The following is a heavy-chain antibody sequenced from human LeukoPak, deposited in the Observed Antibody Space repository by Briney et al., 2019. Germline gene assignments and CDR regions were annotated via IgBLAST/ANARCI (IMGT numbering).Heavy chain of an antibody. CDR2: IRGSGVGT. CDR3: ANRPTEIGS. CDR1: GFTFSSSA. V-gene: IGHV3-23*01. J-gene: IGHJ4*02. Sequence: GGSLRLSCAASGFTFSSSAMNWVRQAPGEGLEWVSGIRGSGVGTYYADSVKGRFTISRDNSKNTLYLQMNSLRAEDTAVYYCANRPTEIGSWGQGTLVTVSS. D-gene: IGHD4-11*01.